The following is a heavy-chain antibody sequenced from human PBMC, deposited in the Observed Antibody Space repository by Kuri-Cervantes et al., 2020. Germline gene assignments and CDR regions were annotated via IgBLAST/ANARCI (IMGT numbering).Heavy chain of an antibody. D-gene: IGHD3-22*01. Sequence: GGSLRLSCAASGFTFSSYSMNWVRQAPGKGLEWVSSISSSSSYIYYADSVKGRFTISRDNAKNSLYLQMNSLRAEDTAVYYCARARYDSSGYYLGYYYYYYGMDVWGQGPRSPSP. J-gene: IGHJ6*02. CDR1: GFTFSSYS. CDR3: ARARYDSSGYYLGYYYYYYGMDV. CDR2: ISSSSSYI. V-gene: IGHV3-21*01.